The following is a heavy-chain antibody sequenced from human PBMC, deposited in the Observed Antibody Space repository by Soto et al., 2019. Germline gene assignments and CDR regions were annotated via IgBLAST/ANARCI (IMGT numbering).Heavy chain of an antibody. Sequence: GSLRLSCEASGFSFSTFDMSWVRQAPGKGLQCVSFIRGSDGTTYYADSVRGRFTISRDNSKNTLYLQMNSLRAEDTAVYYCAKSANHGYNYYFDYWGQGTLVTVSS. V-gene: IGHV3-23*01. CDR3: AKSANHGYNYYFDY. J-gene: IGHJ4*02. CDR2: IRGSDGTT. D-gene: IGHD5-12*01. CDR1: GFSFSTFD.